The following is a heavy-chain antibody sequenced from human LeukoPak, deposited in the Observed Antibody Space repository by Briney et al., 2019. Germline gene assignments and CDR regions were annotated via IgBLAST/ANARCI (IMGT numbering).Heavy chain of an antibody. Sequence: PGGSLRLSCAASGFTFSSYAMSWVRQAPGKGLESVATMSGSGGSTYYADSVKGRFTISRDNSKNILFLQMTSLRAEDTAVYYCAKDHDYGNAFEYWGQGTVVAVSS. J-gene: IGHJ4*02. D-gene: IGHD4-11*01. CDR2: MSGSGGST. CDR1: GFTFSSYA. V-gene: IGHV3-23*01. CDR3: AKDHDYGNAFEY.